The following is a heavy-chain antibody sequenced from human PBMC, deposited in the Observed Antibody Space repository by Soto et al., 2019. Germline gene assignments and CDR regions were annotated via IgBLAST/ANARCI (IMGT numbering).Heavy chain of an antibody. CDR3: ARSSGIHEGVLVSYYYYGMDV. CDR2: NSAYNGNT. CDR1: GYTFTSYG. V-gene: IGHV1-18*01. Sequence: QVQLVQSGAEVKKPGASVKVSCKASGYTFTSYGISWVRQAPGQGLEWMGWNSAYNGNTNYAQKLQGRVTMTTDTSTSTAYMELRSLRSDDTAVYYCARSSGIHEGVLVSYYYYGMDVWGQGTTVTVSS. J-gene: IGHJ6*02. D-gene: IGHD3-22*01.